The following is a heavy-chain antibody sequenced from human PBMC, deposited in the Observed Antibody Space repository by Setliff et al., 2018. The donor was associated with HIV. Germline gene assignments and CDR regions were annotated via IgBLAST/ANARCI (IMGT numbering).Heavy chain of an antibody. CDR3: ARVPFRRAWFSGGHDAFDI. CDR1: GATFANFA. J-gene: IGHJ3*02. V-gene: IGHV1-69*10. Sequence: ASVKVSCKAPGATFANFALNWVRQAPGQGPEWMGGIVPRDAITKYAPKFQGRLTITADKSTNTVYMELSSLRSDDTAVYFCARVPFRRAWFSGGHDAFDIWGQGTMVTVSS. CDR2: IVPRDAIT. D-gene: IGHD3-10*01.